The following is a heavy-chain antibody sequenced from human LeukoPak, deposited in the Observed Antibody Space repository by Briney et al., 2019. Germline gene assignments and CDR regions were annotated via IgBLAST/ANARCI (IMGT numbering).Heavy chain of an antibody. D-gene: IGHD5/OR15-5a*01. CDR2: MNSDGSTT. J-gene: IGHJ4*02. V-gene: IGHV3-74*01. CDR3: ARVFVYDSLSDLDY. Sequence: PGGSLRLSCAASGFTFSSYWMHWVRQAPGKGLVWVSRMNSDGSTTSHADSVKGRFTISRDNAKNTLYLQMNSLRAEDTAVYYCARVFVYDSLSDLDYWGQGTLVTVSS. CDR1: GFTFSSYW.